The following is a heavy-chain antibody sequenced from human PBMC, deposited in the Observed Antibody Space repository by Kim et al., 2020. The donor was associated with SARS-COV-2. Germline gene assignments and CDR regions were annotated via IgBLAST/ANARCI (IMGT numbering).Heavy chain of an antibody. D-gene: IGHD6-13*01. CDR3: AKGLAAAGRVPYYFDY. J-gene: IGHJ4*02. V-gene: IGHV3-33*06. Sequence: GGSLRLSCAASGFTFSSYGMHWVRQAPGKGLEWVAVIWYDGSNKYYADSVKGRFTISRDNSKNTLYLQMNSLRAEDTAVYYCAKGLAAAGRVPYYFDYWGQGTLVTVSS. CDR2: IWYDGSNK. CDR1: GFTFSSYG.